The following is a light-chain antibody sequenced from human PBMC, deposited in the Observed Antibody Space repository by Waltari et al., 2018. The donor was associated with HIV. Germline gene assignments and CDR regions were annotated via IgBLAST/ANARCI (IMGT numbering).Light chain of an antibody. V-gene: IGKV1-39*01. J-gene: IGKJ5*01. CDR1: QHIKTF. CDR3: QQTYSVSIT. CDR2: GVS. Sequence: IQLIPSPSSLSSSLRDNVTITCPASQHIKTFLNWSQVRPGKAPRVLVYGVSSLPTGVPSRFTGDGSGSDFTLTINNLQPEDFASYFCQQTYSVSITFGPGTRLEI.